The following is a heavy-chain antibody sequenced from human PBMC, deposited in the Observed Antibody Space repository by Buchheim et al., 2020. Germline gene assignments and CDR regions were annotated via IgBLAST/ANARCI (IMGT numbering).Heavy chain of an antibody. J-gene: IGHJ6*02. CDR1: GFTFSSYT. D-gene: IGHD2/OR15-2a*01. CDR3: AKGGSNTAGYYYFGMDV. CDR2: IVGSGATT. V-gene: IGHV3-23*01. Sequence: EVHLLESGGGLVQPGGSLRLSCAASGFTFSSYTMSWVRQAPGKGLEWVSAIVGSGATTSYADSVKGRFTISRDNSKNTLDLQMNSLRAEDAAVCYCAKGGSNTAGYYYFGMDVWGQGTT.